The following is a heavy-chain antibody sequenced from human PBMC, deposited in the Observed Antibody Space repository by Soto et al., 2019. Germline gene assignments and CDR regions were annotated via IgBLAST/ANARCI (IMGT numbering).Heavy chain of an antibody. CDR1: GFTFSSYA. V-gene: IGHV3-30-3*01. CDR3: ARALDAVYSSPYFDY. D-gene: IGHD6-13*01. J-gene: IGHJ4*02. CDR2: ISYDGSNK. Sequence: VGSLRLSCAASGFTFSSYAMHWVRQAPGKGLEWVAVISYDGSNKYYADSVKGRFTISRDNSKNTLYLQMNSLRAEDTAVYYCARALDAVYSSPYFDYWGQGTLVTVSS.